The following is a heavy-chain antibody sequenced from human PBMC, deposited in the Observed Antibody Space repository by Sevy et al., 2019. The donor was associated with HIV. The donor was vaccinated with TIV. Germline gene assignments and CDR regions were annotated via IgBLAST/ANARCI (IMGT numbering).Heavy chain of an antibody. CDR3: ARALADWGSFHYSL. CDR2: IKQDGTET. D-gene: IGHD3-16*02. CDR1: GFTFSTYW. Sequence: GGCLRLSCEVSGFTFSTYWMTWVRQAPGKGLEWVANIKQDGTETSYVDPVRGRFTISRDNAKKSLYLQLDNLRVEDTAVYYCARALADWGSFHYSLWGQGTLVTVSS. V-gene: IGHV3-7*01. J-gene: IGHJ4*02.